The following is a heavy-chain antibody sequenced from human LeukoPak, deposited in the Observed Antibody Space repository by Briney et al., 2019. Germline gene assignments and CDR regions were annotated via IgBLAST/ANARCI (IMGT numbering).Heavy chain of an antibody. CDR3: AKENYYDSSAYYFSP. Sequence: TGGSLGLSCAASGFTFSSYAMSWVRQAPGEGLEWVSAISGSGTSTYYADSVKGRFTISRDNSKNTLFLQMNSLRAEDTAVYYCAKENYYDSSAYYFSPWGQGTLVTVSS. CDR2: ISGSGTST. J-gene: IGHJ5*02. D-gene: IGHD3-22*01. V-gene: IGHV3-23*01. CDR1: GFTFSSYA.